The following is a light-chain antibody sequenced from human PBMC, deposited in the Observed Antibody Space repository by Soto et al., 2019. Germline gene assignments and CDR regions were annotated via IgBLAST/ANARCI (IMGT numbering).Light chain of an antibody. CDR3: CSHAGTYIYV. Sequence: QSALTQPRSVSGSPGQSVTISCTGTSSDVGGYNYVSWYQQHPGKAPKLMIYDVSKRPSGVPDRFSGFKSGNTASLIISGLQAEDEADYSCCSHAGTYIYVFGTGTQLTVL. V-gene: IGLV2-11*01. CDR1: SSDVGGYNY. CDR2: DVS. J-gene: IGLJ1*01.